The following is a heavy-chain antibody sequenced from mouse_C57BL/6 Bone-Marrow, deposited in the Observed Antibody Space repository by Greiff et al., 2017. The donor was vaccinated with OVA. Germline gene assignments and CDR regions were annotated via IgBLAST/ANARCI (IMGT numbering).Heavy chain of an antibody. Sequence: EVQLQQSGAELVRPGASVKLSCTASGFNIKDDYMHWVKQRPEQGLEWIGWIDPENGDTEYASKFQGKATITADTSSNTAYLQLSSLTSEDTAVYYCTLITTDFDVWGTGTTVTVSS. CDR3: TLITTDFDV. D-gene: IGHD1-2*01. J-gene: IGHJ1*03. CDR2: IDPENGDT. V-gene: IGHV14-4*01. CDR1: GFNIKDDY.